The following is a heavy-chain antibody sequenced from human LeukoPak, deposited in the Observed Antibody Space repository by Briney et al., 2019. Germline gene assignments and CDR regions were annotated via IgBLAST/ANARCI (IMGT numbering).Heavy chain of an antibody. CDR3: AKAGIAVPATPEY. J-gene: IGHJ4*02. V-gene: IGHV3-23*01. D-gene: IGHD6-19*01. CDR1: GFTFSSYA. CDR2: ISSSGGTT. Sequence: PGGSLRLSCAASGFTFSSYAMNWVRQAPGKGLEWVSVISSSGGTTYYSDSVKGRFIISRDNSKNTLYLQMNSLRAEDTAVCYCAKAGIAVPATPEYCGQGTQVTVSS.